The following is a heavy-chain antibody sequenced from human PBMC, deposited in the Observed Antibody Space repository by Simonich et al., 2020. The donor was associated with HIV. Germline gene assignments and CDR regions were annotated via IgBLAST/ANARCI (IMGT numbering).Heavy chain of an antibody. J-gene: IGHJ4*02. D-gene: IGHD1-7*01. CDR3: ASITGTTFRVSY. V-gene: IGHV4-39*01. Sequence: QLQLQESGPGLVKPSETLSLTCTVSGGSISSSSYYWGWIRQPPGKGLGWIGSIYYSGRTYYNPSLKSRVTISVDTSKNQFSLKLSSVTAADTAVYYCASITGTTFRVSYWGQGTLVTVSS. CDR2: IYYSGRT. CDR1: GGSISSSSYY.